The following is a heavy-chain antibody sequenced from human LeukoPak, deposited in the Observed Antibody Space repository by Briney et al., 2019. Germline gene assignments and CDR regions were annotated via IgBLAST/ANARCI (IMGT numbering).Heavy chain of an antibody. D-gene: IGHD6-6*01. V-gene: IGHV4-34*01. CDR1: GGSFSGYY. Sequence: SETLSLTCAVYGGSFSGYYWSWIRQPPGKGLEWIGEINHSGSTNYNPSLKSRVTISVDTSKNQFSPKLSSVTAADTAVYYCARGVAARTYYYSMDVWGKGTTVTVSS. J-gene: IGHJ6*03. CDR3: ARGVAARTYYYSMDV. CDR2: INHSGST.